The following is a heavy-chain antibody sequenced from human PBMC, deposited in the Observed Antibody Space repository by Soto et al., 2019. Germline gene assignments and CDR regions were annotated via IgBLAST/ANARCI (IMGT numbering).Heavy chain of an antibody. CDR2: ILPIFGSP. CDR1: GGNFRRYA. CDR3: VFGDCTSSSCPYYFYGLDV. Sequence: SVKVSCKASGGNFRRYAISWVRQAPGQGLEWMGGILPIFGSPSHAQKFRDRVTITADESTSTAYLELTSLTSEDTAIYYCVFGDCTSSSCPYYFYGLDVWGQGTTVTVSS. V-gene: IGHV1-69*13. D-gene: IGHD2-2*01. J-gene: IGHJ6*02.